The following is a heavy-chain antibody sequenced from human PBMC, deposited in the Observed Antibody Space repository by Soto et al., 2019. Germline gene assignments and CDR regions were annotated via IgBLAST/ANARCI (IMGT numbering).Heavy chain of an antibody. CDR2: IYYSGST. V-gene: IGHV4-59*01. CDR1: GDSISSYY. D-gene: IGHD6-19*01. Sequence: SETLSLTCTVSGDSISSYYWSWIRQPPGKGLEWIGYIYYSGSTNYNPSLKSRVTISVNTSKNQFSLKLSSVTAADTAVYYCARASSSGSRGRFDYWGQGTLVTVSS. CDR3: ARASSSGSRGRFDY. J-gene: IGHJ4*02.